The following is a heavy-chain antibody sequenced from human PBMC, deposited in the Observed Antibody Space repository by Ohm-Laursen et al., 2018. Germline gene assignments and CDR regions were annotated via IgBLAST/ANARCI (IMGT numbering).Heavy chain of an antibody. Sequence: SLRLSCTASGFTFNNYWMHWVRQAPGKGLVWVSRINSDGSTTNYADSVKGRFTISRDNAKNTLYLQMNGLGAEDTALYCCVGGYITVFHYWGQGTLVTVSS. CDR1: GFTFNNYW. CDR2: INSDGSTT. D-gene: IGHD5-12*01. V-gene: IGHV3-74*01. J-gene: IGHJ4*02. CDR3: VGGYITVFHY.